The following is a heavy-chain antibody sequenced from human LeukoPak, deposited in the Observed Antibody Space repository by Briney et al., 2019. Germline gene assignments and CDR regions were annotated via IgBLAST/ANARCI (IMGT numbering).Heavy chain of an antibody. J-gene: IGHJ4*02. CDR1: GFTFSSYA. CDR3: AKGDGERGSYRPHHY. V-gene: IGHV3-23*01. CDR2: ISGSGGST. Sequence: GGSLRLSCAASGFTFSSYAMSWVRQAPGKGLEWVSAISGSGGSTYYADSVKGRFTISRDNSKNTLYLQMNSLRAEDTAVYYCAKGDGERGSYRPHHYWGQGTLVTVSS. D-gene: IGHD1-26*01.